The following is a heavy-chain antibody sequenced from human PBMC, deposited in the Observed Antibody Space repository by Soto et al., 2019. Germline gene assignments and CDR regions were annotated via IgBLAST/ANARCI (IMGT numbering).Heavy chain of an antibody. CDR1: GGSISSYY. Sequence: LSLTCTVSGGSISSYYLSWIRQPPVKGLEWIGYIYYCGSTNYNPSLKSRVTISVDTSKNQFSLKLSSVTAEDTAVYYCARVYCSGGSCYHLDYWGQGTLVTVSS. V-gene: IGHV4-59*12. J-gene: IGHJ4*02. CDR2: IYYCGST. CDR3: ARVYCSGGSCYHLDY. D-gene: IGHD2-15*01.